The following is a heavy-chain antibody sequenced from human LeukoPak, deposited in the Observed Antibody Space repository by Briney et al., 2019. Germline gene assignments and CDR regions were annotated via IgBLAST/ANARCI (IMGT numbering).Heavy chain of an antibody. D-gene: IGHD3-22*01. CDR3: ARDHYYDSSGFWFDP. J-gene: IGHJ5*02. V-gene: IGHV4-39*07. CDR1: GGSISSSSYY. CDR2: IYYSGST. Sequence: PSETLSLTCTVSGGSISSSSYYWGWIRQPPGKGLEWIGSIYYSGSTYYNPSLKSRVTISVDTSKNQFSLKLSSVTAADTAVYYCARDHYYDSSGFWFDPWGQGTLVTVSS.